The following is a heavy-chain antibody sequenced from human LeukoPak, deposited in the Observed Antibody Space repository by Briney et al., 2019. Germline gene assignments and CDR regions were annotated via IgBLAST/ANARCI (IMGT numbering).Heavy chain of an antibody. V-gene: IGHV3-15*01. D-gene: IGHD3-22*01. CDR3: TTDGNYYDSSGFWVGAFDI. CDR1: GFTFSNVW. Sequence: KAGGSLRLSFSAPGFTFSNVWMSSVRQAPGKRLECGGRIKSKTDGGTTDYTAPVKGRFTISKDDSKSTLYLQMTRLKTEDTAVYYCTTDGNYYDSSGFWVGAFDIWGQGTMVTVSP. CDR2: IKSKTDGGTT. J-gene: IGHJ3*02.